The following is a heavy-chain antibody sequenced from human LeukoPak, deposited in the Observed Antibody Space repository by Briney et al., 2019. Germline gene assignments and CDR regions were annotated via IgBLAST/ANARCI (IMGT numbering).Heavy chain of an antibody. CDR3: ARAARRYCSSTSCRNSWFDP. CDR2: ISAYNGNT. D-gene: IGHD2-2*01. J-gene: IGHJ5*02. CDR1: GYTFTSYG. V-gene: IGHV1-18*01. Sequence: ASVKVSCKASGYTFTSYGISWVRQAPGQGLEWMGWISAYNGNTNCAQKLQGRVTMTTDTSTSTAYMELRSLRSDDTAVYYCARAARRYCSSTSCRNSWFDPWGQGTLVTVSS.